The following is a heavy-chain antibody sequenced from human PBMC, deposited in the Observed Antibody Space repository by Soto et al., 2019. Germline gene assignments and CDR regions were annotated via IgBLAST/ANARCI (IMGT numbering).Heavy chain of an antibody. CDR2: ISVSGTNK. CDR3: ADGGEWSFNFVY. V-gene: IGHV3-23*01. D-gene: IGHD3-3*01. CDR1: GFSFRNYA. J-gene: IGHJ4*02. Sequence: PGGSLRLSCAASGFSFRNYAMGWVRQAPGKGLEWVSGISVSGTNKYYADAVKGRFTISRDNSKNTLYLQMNNLRAEDTAVYYCADGGEWSFNFVYWGQGTQVTSPQ.